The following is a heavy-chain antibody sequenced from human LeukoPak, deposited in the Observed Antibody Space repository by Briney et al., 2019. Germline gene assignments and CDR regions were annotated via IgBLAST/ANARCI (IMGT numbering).Heavy chain of an antibody. CDR1: GFTVSRHY. CDR3: AYGDHSAYDY. J-gene: IGHJ4*02. V-gene: IGHV3-53*01. Sequence: GGSLRLSCAASGFTVSRHYMSWVRQAPGKGLEWVSVIYSGGSTYYADSVKGRFTISRDNAKNTLYLQMNILRAEDTAVYYCAYGDHSAYDYWGQGTLVTVSS. CDR2: IYSGGST. D-gene: IGHD4-17*01.